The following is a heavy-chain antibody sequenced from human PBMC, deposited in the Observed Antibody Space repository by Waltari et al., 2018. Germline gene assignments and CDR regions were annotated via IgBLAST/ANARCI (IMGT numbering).Heavy chain of an antibody. CDR2: LDPEEGEI. V-gene: IGHV1-24*01. D-gene: IGHD2-2*01. CDR1: GYTVTELS. CDR3: ATIIGTQLLLSDLYFAY. J-gene: IGHJ4*02. Sequence: QVKLVQSGAEVKKPGASVKVSCKVSGYTVTELSFHWVRQSPGKGLEWMGGLDPEEGEILYEQKFQGRVTMTDDTSTDTAYMKLSSLKSDDTAVYYCATIIGTQLLLSDLYFAYWGQGTLVTVSS.